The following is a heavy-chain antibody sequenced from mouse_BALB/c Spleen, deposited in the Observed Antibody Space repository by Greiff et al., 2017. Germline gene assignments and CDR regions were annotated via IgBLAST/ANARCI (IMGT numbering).Heavy chain of an antibody. CDR2: IRNKANGYTT. J-gene: IGHJ1*01. CDR3: ARDENGYYGYFDD. Sequence: EVKLVESGGGLVQPGGSLRLSCATSGFTFTDYYMSWVRQPPGKALEWFGFIRNKANGYTTEYSVSVKGRFTISRDNSQSILYLQMNTLRAEDSATYYCARDENGYYGYFDDWGAGTTVTVSS. CDR1: GFTFTDYY. D-gene: IGHD2-2*01. V-gene: IGHV7-3*02.